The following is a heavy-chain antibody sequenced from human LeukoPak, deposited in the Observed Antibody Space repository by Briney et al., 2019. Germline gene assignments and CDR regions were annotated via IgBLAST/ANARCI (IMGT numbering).Heavy chain of an antibody. CDR2: IKSKTDGGTT. CDR3: TTWFGSSQSYYYYYYMDV. J-gene: IGHJ6*03. CDR1: GFTFSNAW. D-gene: IGHD3-10*01. Sequence: GGSLRLSCAASGFTFSNAWMSWVRQAPGKGLEWVGRIKSKTDGGTTDYAAPVKGRFTISRDDSKNTLYLQMNSLKTEDTAVYYCTTWFGSSQSYYYYYYMDVWGKGTTVTVSS. V-gene: IGHV3-15*01.